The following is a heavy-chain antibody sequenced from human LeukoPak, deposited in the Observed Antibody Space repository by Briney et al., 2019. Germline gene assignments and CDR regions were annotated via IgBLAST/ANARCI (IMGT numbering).Heavy chain of an antibody. J-gene: IGHJ3*02. V-gene: IGHV4-59*01. Sequence: SETLSLTCTVSGGSIGRYFWSWIRQPPGKGLEWIGYVYYSGSTNYNPSLKSRVTISVDTSKNQFSLKLSSVTAADTAVYYCASARLGSGLEGAFDIWGQGTMVTVSS. D-gene: IGHD6-25*01. CDR3: ASARLGSGLEGAFDI. CDR2: VYYSGST. CDR1: GGSIGRYF.